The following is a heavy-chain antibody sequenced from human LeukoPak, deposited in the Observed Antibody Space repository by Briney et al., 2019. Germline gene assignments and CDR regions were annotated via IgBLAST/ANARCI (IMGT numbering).Heavy chain of an antibody. V-gene: IGHV3-23*01. CDR3: AKAKGASVAGTAY. J-gene: IGHJ4*02. CDR2: ISGSRDST. CDR1: GFTFSSNA. D-gene: IGHD6-19*01. Sequence: GGSLRLSCAASGFTFSSNAMSWVRRAPGKGLEWVSAISGSRDSTYYADSVRGRFTISRDNSKNTLYLQMNSLRAEDTAVYYCAKAKGASVAGTAYWGQGTLVTVSS.